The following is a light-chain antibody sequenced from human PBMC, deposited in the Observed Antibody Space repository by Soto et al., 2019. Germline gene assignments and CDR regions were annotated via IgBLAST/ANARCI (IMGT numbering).Light chain of an antibody. V-gene: IGKV3-20*01. Sequence: EIVLTQSPGTLSLSPGEGATLSCRASQSIVANYLAWYQQKPGQSPRLLIYGVSSRATGIPDRFSGSGSRTDFTLTINRLEPEDSAVYYCQQYCSSPWTFGQGTKVESK. CDR2: GVS. CDR3: QQYCSSPWT. J-gene: IGKJ1*01. CDR1: QSIVANY.